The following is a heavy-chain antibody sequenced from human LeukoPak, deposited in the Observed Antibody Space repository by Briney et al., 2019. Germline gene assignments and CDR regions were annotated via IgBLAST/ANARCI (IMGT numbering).Heavy chain of an antibody. D-gene: IGHD3-3*01. V-gene: IGHV3-11*01. J-gene: IGHJ3*02. CDR2: ISSSVSTI. CDR1: GFTFSDYY. Sequence: GGSLRLSCAASGFTFSDYYMSWIRQAPGKGLEWVSYISSSVSTIYFADSVKGRRTISRDNAKNSLYLQMNSLSAEDTAVYYCARESIFGVANERTGAFDIWGQGTMVTVSS. CDR3: ARESIFGVANERTGAFDI.